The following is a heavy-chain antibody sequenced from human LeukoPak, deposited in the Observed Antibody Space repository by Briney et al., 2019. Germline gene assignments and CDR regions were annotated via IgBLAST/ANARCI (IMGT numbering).Heavy chain of an antibody. V-gene: IGHV4-34*01. J-gene: IGHJ4*02. CDR2: INHSGST. D-gene: IGHD3-10*01. CDR3: ARGTTMVRGAARADY. CDR1: GGSFSGYY. Sequence: SETLSLTCAVYGGSFSGYYWSWLRQPPGKGLEWIGEINHSGSTNYNPSLKSRVTISVDTSKNQFSLKLSSVTAADTAVYYCARGTTMVRGAARADYWGQGTLVTVSS.